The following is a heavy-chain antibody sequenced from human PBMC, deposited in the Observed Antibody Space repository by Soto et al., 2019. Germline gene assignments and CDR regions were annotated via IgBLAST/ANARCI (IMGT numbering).Heavy chain of an antibody. D-gene: IGHD6-19*01. Sequence: QVQLVQSGAEVKKPGSSVKVSCKASGGTFSSYAISWVRQAPGQGLEWMGGIIPIFGTANYAQKFQGRVTITADKSTSTAYMELSSLRSEDTAVYYCASRKYSSGWILPYYFDYWGQGTLVTVSS. J-gene: IGHJ4*02. V-gene: IGHV1-69*06. CDR3: ASRKYSSGWILPYYFDY. CDR1: GGTFSSYA. CDR2: IIPIFGTA.